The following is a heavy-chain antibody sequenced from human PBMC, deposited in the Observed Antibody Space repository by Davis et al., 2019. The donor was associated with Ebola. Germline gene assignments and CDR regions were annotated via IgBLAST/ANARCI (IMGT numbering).Heavy chain of an antibody. J-gene: IGHJ4*02. D-gene: IGHD3-22*01. Sequence: SVKVSCKASGGTFSNYIISWVRQAPGQGLEWMGRIISILGVPNYAQKFQGRVTITADKSTSTAYMELSSLRSEDTAMYYCARDLGYNYDSNIDYWGQGTLVTVSS. CDR1: GGTFSNYI. CDR2: IISILGVP. CDR3: ARDLGYNYDSNIDY. V-gene: IGHV1-69*04.